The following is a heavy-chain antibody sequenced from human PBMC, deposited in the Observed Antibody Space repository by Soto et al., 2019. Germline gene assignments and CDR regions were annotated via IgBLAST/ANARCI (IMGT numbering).Heavy chain of an antibody. CDR2: IYYSGST. CDR3: VRVRRGDYYMYV. CDR1: GGSISSGGYY. Sequence: ILSLTCTVSGGSISSGGYYWSWIRQHPGKGLEWIGYIYYSGSTYYNPSLKSRVTISVDTSKNQFSLKLSSVTAADTAVYYFVRVRRGDYYMYVWCKGITVTVS. J-gene: IGHJ6*03. D-gene: IGHD3-10*01. V-gene: IGHV4-31*02.